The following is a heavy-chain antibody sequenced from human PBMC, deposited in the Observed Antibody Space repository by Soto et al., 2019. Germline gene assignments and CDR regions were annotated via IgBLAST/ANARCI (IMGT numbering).Heavy chain of an antibody. CDR3: ARCSGYYGSGSYYNDY. J-gene: IGHJ4*02. CDR2: NYYNGSA. Sequence: PSETLSLTCTVSGGSISSYYWSWIRQPPGKGLERIGYNYYNGSANYNPSLKSRVTISVDTSKNQFSLKLSSATVADTALYYCARCSGYYGSGSYYNDYWGQGTLVTVSS. D-gene: IGHD3-10*01. V-gene: IGHV4-59*08. CDR1: GGSISSYY.